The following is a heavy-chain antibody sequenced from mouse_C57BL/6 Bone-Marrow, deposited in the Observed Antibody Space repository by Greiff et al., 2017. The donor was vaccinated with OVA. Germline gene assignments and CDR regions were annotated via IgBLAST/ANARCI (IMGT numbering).Heavy chain of an antibody. V-gene: IGHV3-6*01. Sequence: ESGPGLVKPSQSLSLTCSVTGYSITSGYYWNWIRQFPGNKLEWMGYISYDGSNNYNPSLKNRISITRDTSKNQFFLKLNSVTTEDTATYYCTTVVARYAMDYWGQGTSVTVSS. D-gene: IGHD1-1*01. CDR3: TTVVARYAMDY. J-gene: IGHJ4*01. CDR1: GYSITSGYY. CDR2: ISYDGSN.